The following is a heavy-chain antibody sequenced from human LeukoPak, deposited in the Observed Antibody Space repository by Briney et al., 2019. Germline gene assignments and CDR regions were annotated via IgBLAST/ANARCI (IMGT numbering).Heavy chain of an antibody. V-gene: IGHV1-69*05. CDR2: IIPIFGTA. CDR3: AKRGLRYFDPGAFDI. CDR1: GGTFSSYA. J-gene: IGHJ3*02. Sequence: ASVKVSCKASGGTFSSYAISWVRQAPGQGLEWMGRIIPIFGTANYAQKFQGRVTITTDESTSTAYMELSSLRSEDTAVYYCAKRGLRYFDPGAFDIWGQGTMVTVSS. D-gene: IGHD3-9*01.